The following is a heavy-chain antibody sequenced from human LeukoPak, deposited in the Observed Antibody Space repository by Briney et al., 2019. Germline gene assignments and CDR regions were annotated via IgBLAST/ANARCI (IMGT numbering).Heavy chain of an antibody. CDR1: GGSFSGYY. V-gene: IGHV4-34*01. D-gene: IGHD4-17*01. CDR3: AIHDYGDRDAFDI. CDR2: INHSGST. Sequence: ETLSLTCAVYGGSFSGYYWSWIRQPPGKGLEWIGEINHSGSTNYNPSLKSRVTISVDTSKNQFSLKLSSVTAADTAVYYCAIHDYGDRDAFDIWGQGTMVTVSS. J-gene: IGHJ3*02.